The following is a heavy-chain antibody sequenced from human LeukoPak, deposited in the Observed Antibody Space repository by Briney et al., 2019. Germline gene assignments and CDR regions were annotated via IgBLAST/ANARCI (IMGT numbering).Heavy chain of an antibody. CDR3: ARPDWRIQLWDY. V-gene: IGHV4-39*01. D-gene: IGHD5-18*01. Sequence: SETLSLTCTVSGGSISSSSYYWGWIRQPPGKGLEWIGSIYYSGSTYYNPSLKSRVTISVDTSKNQFSLKLSSVTAADTAVYYCARPDWRIQLWDYWGQGTLVTVSS. CDR1: GGSISSSSYY. J-gene: IGHJ4*02. CDR2: IYYSGST.